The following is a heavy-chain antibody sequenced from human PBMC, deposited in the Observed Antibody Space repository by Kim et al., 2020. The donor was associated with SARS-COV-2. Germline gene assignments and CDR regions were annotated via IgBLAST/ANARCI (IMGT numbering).Heavy chain of an antibody. CDR2: IRSKANNYAQ. CDR1: GFTFSNSS. Sequence: GGSLRLSCAASGFTFSNSSMYWVRQAPGKGLEWVARIRSKANNYAQAYDVSGKGRFINSNDDSKKTAYLQMNSLKNEDTSIYYCTSVPTVSNSWWDAFDIWGQGTMVTVSS. J-gene: IGHJ3*02. D-gene: IGHD2-2*01. V-gene: IGHV3-73*01. CDR3: TSVPTVSNSWWDAFDI.